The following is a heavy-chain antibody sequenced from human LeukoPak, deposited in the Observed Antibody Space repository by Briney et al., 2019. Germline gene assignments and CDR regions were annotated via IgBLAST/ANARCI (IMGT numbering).Heavy chain of an antibody. CDR3: AGWHYDAFDI. CDR1: GGSISSYY. J-gene: IGHJ3*02. Sequence: PSETLSLTCIVSGGSISSYYWSWIRQPAGKGLEWIGRIYTSGRTTYNPSLKSRVTMSVDTSKNQFSLKLSSVTAADTAVYHCAGWHYDAFDIWGQGTMVTVSS. V-gene: IGHV4-4*07. CDR2: IYTSGRT.